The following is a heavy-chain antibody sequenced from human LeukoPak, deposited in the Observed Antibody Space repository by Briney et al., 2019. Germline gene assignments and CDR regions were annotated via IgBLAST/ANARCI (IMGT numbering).Heavy chain of an antibody. CDR1: GFTFSTYT. J-gene: IGHJ6*02. CDR3: ARRTANTLPYGLDV. Sequence: PGGSLRLSCAASGFTFSTYTMNWVRQAPGKGLEWLSYIRSSGCPIYYADSVKGRFTISRDSANNLLFLQMNSLKAEDTAVYYCARRTANTLPYGLDVWGQGTTVTVSS. CDR2: IRSSGCPI. D-gene: IGHD1/OR15-1a*01. V-gene: IGHV3-48*01.